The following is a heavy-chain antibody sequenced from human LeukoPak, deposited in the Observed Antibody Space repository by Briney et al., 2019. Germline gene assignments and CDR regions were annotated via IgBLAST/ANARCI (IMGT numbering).Heavy chain of an antibody. CDR1: GGSISSHY. D-gene: IGHD2-2*01. J-gene: IGHJ4*02. V-gene: IGHV4-59*11. Sequence: PSETLSLTCTVSGGSISSHYWSWIRQPPGKGLEWIGYIYYSGSTNYNPSLKSRVTISVDTSKNQFSLKLSSVTAADTAVYFCARRAYQYYFDNWGQGTLVAVSS. CDR2: IYYSGST. CDR3: ARRAYQYYFDN.